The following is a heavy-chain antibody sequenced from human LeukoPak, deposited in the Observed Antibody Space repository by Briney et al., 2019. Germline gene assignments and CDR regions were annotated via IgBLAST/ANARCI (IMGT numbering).Heavy chain of an antibody. CDR1: GGSISTNY. CDR2: MYTSGSS. CDR3: SRENGAFSPFGY. D-gene: IGHD2-8*01. J-gene: IGHJ4*02. V-gene: IGHV4-4*07. Sequence: PSETLSLTCTVSGGSISTNYWSWIRQPAGKGLEWIGRMYTSGSSTYNPSLKSRVTMSLDKSKNQLSLNLTSVTAADTAVYYCSRENGAFSPFGYWGQGTLVTVLS.